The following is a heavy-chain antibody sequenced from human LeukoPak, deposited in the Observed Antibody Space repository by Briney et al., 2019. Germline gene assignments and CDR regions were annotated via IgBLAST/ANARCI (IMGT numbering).Heavy chain of an antibody. J-gene: IGHJ4*02. CDR3: GGFYPDTCGYYPGDY. CDR1: SGSISSSDW. CDR2: IHQRGTT. V-gene: IGHV4-4*02. D-gene: IGHD3-22*01. Sequence: SETLSLTCAVSSGSISSSDWWSWVRQPPGKGLEWIGEIHQRGTTNYNPSLKSRVTITRDKSKNHLSLNLKSVTAADTAVYYCGGFYPDTCGYYPGDYWGQGTLVTVSS.